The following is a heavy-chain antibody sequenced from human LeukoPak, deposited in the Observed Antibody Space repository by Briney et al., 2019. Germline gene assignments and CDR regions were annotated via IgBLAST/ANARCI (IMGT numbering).Heavy chain of an antibody. CDR3: ARGAVVVAADALDY. D-gene: IGHD2-15*01. CDR1: GGSISSYY. Sequence: PSETLSLTCTVSGGSISSYYWSWIRQPPGKGLEWIGYIYYSGSTNYNPSLKRRGTISVDTAKNQFSLKLSSVTAADTAVYYCARGAVVVAADALDYWGQGTLVSVSS. CDR2: IYYSGST. V-gene: IGHV4-59*01. J-gene: IGHJ4*02.